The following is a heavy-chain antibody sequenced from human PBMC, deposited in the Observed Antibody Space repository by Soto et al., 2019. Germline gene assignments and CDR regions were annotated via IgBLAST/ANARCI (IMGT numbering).Heavy chain of an antibody. CDR1: GFRFSAYW. Sequence: EVQLVESGGGLVQPGGSLRLSCAASGFRFSAYWIHWVRQVPGKGLFWVSHVNGDGSSATYADSVKGRFTISRDNAKNTVYLQMNSLKVDDTAVYYCTRDLARTFDYWGQGTLVIVSS. V-gene: IGHV3-74*01. J-gene: IGHJ4*02. CDR3: TRDLARTFDY. CDR2: VNGDGSSA. D-gene: IGHD3-16*01.